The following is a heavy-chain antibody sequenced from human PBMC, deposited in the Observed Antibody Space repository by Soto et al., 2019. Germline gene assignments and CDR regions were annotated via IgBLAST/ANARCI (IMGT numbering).Heavy chain of an antibody. V-gene: IGHV4-39*07. J-gene: IGHJ4*02. D-gene: IGHD2-15*01. CDR3: AGWFRDPFDY. CDR1: GGSISSSSYY. Sequence: SETLSLTCTVSGGSISSSSYYWGWIRQPPGKGLEWIGSIYYSGSTYYNPSLKSRVTISVDTSKNQFSLKLSSVTAADTAVYYCAGWFRDPFDYWVQGTLVTVSS. CDR2: IYYSGST.